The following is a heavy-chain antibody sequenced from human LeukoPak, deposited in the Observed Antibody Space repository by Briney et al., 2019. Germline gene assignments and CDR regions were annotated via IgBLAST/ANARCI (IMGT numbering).Heavy chain of an antibody. D-gene: IGHD5-18*01. V-gene: IGHV4-61*02. CDR2: IYTSGST. CDR1: GGSISSGSYY. Sequence: SETLFLTCTVSGGSISSGSYYWSWIRQPAGKGLEWIGRIYTSGSTNYNPSLKSRVTISVDTSKNQFSLKLSSVTAADTAVYYCASNTAMVLYYFDYWGQGTLVTVSS. CDR3: ASNTAMVLYYFDY. J-gene: IGHJ4*02.